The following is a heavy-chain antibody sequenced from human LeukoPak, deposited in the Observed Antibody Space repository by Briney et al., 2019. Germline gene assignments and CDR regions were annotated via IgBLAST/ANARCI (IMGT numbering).Heavy chain of an antibody. Sequence: GGSLGLSCVASGFTFSDFYMSWIRQAPGEGLEWISYISSRGDTVDYADSVKGRFTISRDNAKISLFLQMNSLRVEDTAVYYCASGYKSGYHYWGQGTLVTVSS. CDR2: ISSRGDTV. D-gene: IGHD3-9*01. CDR3: ASGYKSGYHY. J-gene: IGHJ4*02. CDR1: GFTFSDFY. V-gene: IGHV3-11*01.